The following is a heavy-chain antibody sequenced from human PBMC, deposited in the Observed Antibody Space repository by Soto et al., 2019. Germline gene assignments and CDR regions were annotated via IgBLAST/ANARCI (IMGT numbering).Heavy chain of an antibody. J-gene: IGHJ6*02. Sequence: GGSLRLSCAASGFTFSSYEMNWVRQAPGKGLEWVSYISSSGSTIYYADSVKGRFTISRDNAKNSLYLQMNSLRAEDTAVYYCARDPLAYIAAAGTISDGMDVCGQGTTVTVSS. CDR2: ISSSGSTI. V-gene: IGHV3-48*03. CDR1: GFTFSSYE. CDR3: ARDPLAYIAAAGTISDGMDV. D-gene: IGHD6-13*01.